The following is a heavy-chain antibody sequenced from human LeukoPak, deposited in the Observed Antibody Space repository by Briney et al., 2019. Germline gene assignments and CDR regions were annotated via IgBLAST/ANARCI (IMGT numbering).Heavy chain of an antibody. Sequence: GGSLRLSCAASGFTFDDYAMHWVRQAPGKGLEWVSGISWNSGSIGYADSVKGRFTISRDNAKNSLYLQMNSLRAEDTALYYCAKGGLGYYGSGSYYNWFDPWGQGTQVTVSS. V-gene: IGHV3-9*01. D-gene: IGHD3-10*01. CDR1: GFTFDDYA. J-gene: IGHJ5*02. CDR3: AKGGLGYYGSGSYYNWFDP. CDR2: ISWNSGSI.